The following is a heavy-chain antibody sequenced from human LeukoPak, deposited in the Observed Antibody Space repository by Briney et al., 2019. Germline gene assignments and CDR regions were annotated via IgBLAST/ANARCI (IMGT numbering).Heavy chain of an antibody. D-gene: IGHD6-13*01. CDR1: GFTFSSYA. J-gene: IGHJ4*02. Sequence: GGSLRLSCAPSGFTFSSYAMTWVRQAPGKGLAWVSGISRSGDSTNYADYLKGRFTISRDNPKNMVYLQMNSLRVEDTAVYFCATRSYSAGRDFWGQGTLVTVSS. V-gene: IGHV3-23*01. CDR3: ATRSYSAGRDF. CDR2: ISRSGDST.